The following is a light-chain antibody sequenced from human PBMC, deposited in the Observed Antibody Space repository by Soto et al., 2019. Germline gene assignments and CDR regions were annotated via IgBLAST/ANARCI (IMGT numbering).Light chain of an antibody. CDR2: SAS. CDR3: QQSYRTAHT. CDR1: QGVSAY. Sequence: DIQMTQSPSSLSASVGDGVTITCRASQGVSAYLLWYQQTQGRAPKLLIYSASNLVSGVPSRFSGSGSGTHFTLTISGLQPEDFATYCCQQSYRTAHTFCQGTKLETK. V-gene: IGKV1-39*01. J-gene: IGKJ2*01.